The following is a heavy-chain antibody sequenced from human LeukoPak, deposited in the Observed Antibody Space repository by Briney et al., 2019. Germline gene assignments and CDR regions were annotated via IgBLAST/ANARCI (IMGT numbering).Heavy chain of an antibody. Sequence: GASVKVSCKASGGTFSSYAISWVRQAPGQGLEWMGGIIPIFATANYAQKFQGRVTITADESTSTAYMELSSLRSEDTAVYYCATCGYSYGTGYYYYMDVWGKGTTVTVSS. CDR2: IIPIFATA. CDR3: ATCGYSYGTGYYYYMDV. D-gene: IGHD5-18*01. J-gene: IGHJ6*03. V-gene: IGHV1-69*13. CDR1: GGTFSSYA.